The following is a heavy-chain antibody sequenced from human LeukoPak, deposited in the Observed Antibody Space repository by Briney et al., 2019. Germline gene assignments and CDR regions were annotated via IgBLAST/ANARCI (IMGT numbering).Heavy chain of an antibody. CDR2: IIPIFGTA. Sequence: ASVKVSCKASRGTFSSYAISWVRQAPGQGLEWMGGIIPIFGTANYAQKFQGGVTITADESTSTAYMELSSLRSEDTAVYYCARDPHYDFWSGYPHGPNWFDPWGQGTLVTVSS. V-gene: IGHV1-69*13. CDR1: RGTFSSYA. J-gene: IGHJ5*02. CDR3: ARDPHYDFWSGYPHGPNWFDP. D-gene: IGHD3-3*01.